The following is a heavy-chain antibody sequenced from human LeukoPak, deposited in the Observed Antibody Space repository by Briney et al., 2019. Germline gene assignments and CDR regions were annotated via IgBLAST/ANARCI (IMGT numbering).Heavy chain of an antibody. J-gene: IGHJ4*02. CDR1: GFSIFSYN. Sequence: GGALLLSCGASGFSIFSYNMNWGRHAPGEGVEWVSSISSSSYIYYADSVKGRFTISRDNAKNSLYLQMNSLRAEDTAVYYCARAGCGDYSDYWGQGTLVTVSS. V-gene: IGHV3-21*01. CDR3: ARAGCGDYSDY. D-gene: IGHD2-15*01. CDR2: ISSSSYI.